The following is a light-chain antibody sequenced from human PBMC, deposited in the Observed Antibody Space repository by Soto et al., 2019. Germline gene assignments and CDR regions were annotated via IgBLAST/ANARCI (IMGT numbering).Light chain of an antibody. Sequence: EIMLTQSPATLTLSPGDRATLSCRASQSVRSSLAWYQQKPGQAPRLLIYDASKRATGIPARFSGSASGTDFTLTISSLEPGDFALYYCQQRSNWPITFGQGTRLQIK. V-gene: IGKV3-11*01. CDR3: QQRSNWPIT. CDR2: DAS. CDR1: QSVRSS. J-gene: IGKJ5*01.